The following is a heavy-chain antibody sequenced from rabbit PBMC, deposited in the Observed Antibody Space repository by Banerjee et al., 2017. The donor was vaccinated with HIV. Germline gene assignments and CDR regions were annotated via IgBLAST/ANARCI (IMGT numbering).Heavy chain of an antibody. CDR1: GFDLSSTYL. V-gene: IGHV1S40*01. Sequence: QSLEESGGDLVKPGASLTLTCTASGFDLSSTYLIYWVRQAPGKGPEWIACIYTSSGSTWYASWAKGRFTISKTSSTTVTLQMTSLTAADTATYFCAREASYPGDGYDFNLWGPGTLVTVS. CDR3: AREASYPGDGYDFNL. J-gene: IGHJ4*01. D-gene: IGHD7-1*01. CDR2: IYTSSGST.